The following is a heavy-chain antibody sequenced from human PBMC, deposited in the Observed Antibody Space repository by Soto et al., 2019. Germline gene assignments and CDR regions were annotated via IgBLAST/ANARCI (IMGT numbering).Heavy chain of an antibody. D-gene: IGHD3-3*01. CDR1: GSDFSTYS. CDR3: ARIYYDYV. Sequence: GGSLRLSCRASGSDFSTYSMNWVRQAPGQGLARVAYVRLDRDSIQYANSVKGRFTISRDDAENSLYLQMNSLSDEDTATDYCARIYYDYVWGQGTTVTVPS. CDR2: VRLDRDSI. J-gene: IGHJ6*02. V-gene: IGHV3-48*02.